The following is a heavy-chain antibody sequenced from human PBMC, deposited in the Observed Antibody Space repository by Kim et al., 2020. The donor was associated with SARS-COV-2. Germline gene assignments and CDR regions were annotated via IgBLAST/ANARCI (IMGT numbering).Heavy chain of an antibody. CDR1: GYIFSAYF. V-gene: IGHV1-2*02. Sequence: ASVKVSCKASGYIFSAYFIHWVRQAPGETLEWLGWINPNGGGAKYAPKFEGRATMTRDTSITTVYLDLGSLTSDDTAIYFCARVNREGYKHHWGQGSLVTVSS. CDR3: ARVNREGYKHH. D-gene: IGHD5-12*01. CDR2: INPNGGGA. J-gene: IGHJ4*02.